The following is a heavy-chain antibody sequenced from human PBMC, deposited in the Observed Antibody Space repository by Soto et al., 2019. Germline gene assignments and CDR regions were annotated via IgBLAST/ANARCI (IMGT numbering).Heavy chain of an antibody. V-gene: IGHV3-74*01. D-gene: IGHD3-3*01. J-gene: IGHJ6*02. CDR2: INSDGSST. CDR1: GFTFSSYW. Sequence: PGGSLRLSCAASGFTFSSYWMHWVRQAPGKGLVWVSRINSDGSSTSYADSVKGRFTISRDNAKNTLCLQMNSLRAEDTAVYYCARGLQPRYYDFWSGYYTYYYYYGMDVWGQGTTVTVSS. CDR3: ARGLQPRYYDFWSGYYTYYYYYGMDV.